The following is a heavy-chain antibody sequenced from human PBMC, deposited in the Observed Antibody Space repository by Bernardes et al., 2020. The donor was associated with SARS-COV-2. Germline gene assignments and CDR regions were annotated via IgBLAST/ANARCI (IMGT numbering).Heavy chain of an antibody. Sequence: ASVKVSCKASGYPFTSYDINWVRQPSGLGLQWMGWMNPNSRITGYAQTFQGRVTLTTNTSTNTAYMELTSLRSEDTAVYYCTRDLTVTTTYYFALDVWGQRTTVTVSS. CDR3: TRDLTVTTTYYFALDV. CDR2: MNPNSRIT. CDR1: GYPFTSYD. J-gene: IGHJ6*02. D-gene: IGHD4-17*01. V-gene: IGHV1-8*01.